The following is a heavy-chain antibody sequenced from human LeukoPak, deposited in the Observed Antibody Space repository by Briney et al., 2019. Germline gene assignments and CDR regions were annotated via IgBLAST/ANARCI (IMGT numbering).Heavy chain of an antibody. D-gene: IGHD2-2*01. Sequence: SETLSLTCTASGGSISSYYWSWIRQPAGKGPEWIGRIYTSGSTNYNPSLKSRVTISVDTSKNQFSLKLSSVTAADTAVYYCAREGRYCSSTSCHHYYYYYMDVWGKGTTVTVSS. CDR2: IYTSGST. V-gene: IGHV4-4*07. J-gene: IGHJ6*03. CDR3: AREGRYCSSTSCHHYYYYYMDV. CDR1: GGSISSYY.